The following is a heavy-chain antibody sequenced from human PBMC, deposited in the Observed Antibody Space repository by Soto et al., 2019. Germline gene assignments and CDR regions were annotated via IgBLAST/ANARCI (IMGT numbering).Heavy chain of an antibody. J-gene: IGHJ4*02. Sequence: PSETLSLTCTVSGGSISSYYWSWIRQPPGKGLEWIGYIYYSGSTNYNPSLKSRVSISVDTPKNQFSLKLSSVTAADTAVHYCASLQLGRRVFGYWGQGTLVTVSS. CDR3: ASLQLGRRVFGY. CDR1: GGSISSYY. D-gene: IGHD1-1*01. V-gene: IGHV4-59*01. CDR2: IYYSGST.